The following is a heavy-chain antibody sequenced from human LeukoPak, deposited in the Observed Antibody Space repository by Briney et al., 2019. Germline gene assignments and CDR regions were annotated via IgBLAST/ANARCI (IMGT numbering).Heavy chain of an antibody. V-gene: IGHV3-7*01. Sequence: GGSLRLSCAASGFTFSSYWMSWVRQAPGKGLEWVANIKQDGSEKYYVDSVKGRFTISRDNAKNSLYLQMNSLRAEDTAVYYCARDSTIISSSWLNWFDPRGQGTLVTVSS. J-gene: IGHJ5*02. CDR2: IKQDGSEK. CDR1: GFTFSSYW. D-gene: IGHD6-13*01. CDR3: ARDSTIISSSWLNWFDP.